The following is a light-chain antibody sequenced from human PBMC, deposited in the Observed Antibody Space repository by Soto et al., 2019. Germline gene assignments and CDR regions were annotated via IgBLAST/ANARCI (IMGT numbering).Light chain of an antibody. CDR1: SSDVGGYKY. J-gene: IGLJ2*01. CDR2: EVS. Sequence: QSVLAQPASVSWSPGHSITISCTGTSSDVGGYKYVSWHQQHPGKAPKLMIYEVSNRPSGVSNRFSGSKSGNTASLTISGLQAEEDADYYCSSYTSSSNVVFGGGTKVTAL. V-gene: IGLV2-14*01. CDR3: SSYTSSSNVV.